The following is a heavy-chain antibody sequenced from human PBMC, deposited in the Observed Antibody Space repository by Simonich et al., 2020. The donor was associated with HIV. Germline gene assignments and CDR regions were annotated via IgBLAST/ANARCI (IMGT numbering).Heavy chain of an antibody. CDR2: ISGNSGSI. CDR3: AKDKGAYYGSGSPVY. J-gene: IGHJ4*02. D-gene: IGHD3-10*01. CDR1: GFTFDGYA. V-gene: IGHV3-9*01. Sequence: EVQLVESGGGLVQPGRSLRLSCAASGFTFDGYAMHWVRQAPGKGLEWASGISGNSGSIGYADSVKGRFTISRDNAKNSLYLQMNSLRAEDTAVYYCAKDKGAYYGSGSPVYWGQGTLVTVSS.